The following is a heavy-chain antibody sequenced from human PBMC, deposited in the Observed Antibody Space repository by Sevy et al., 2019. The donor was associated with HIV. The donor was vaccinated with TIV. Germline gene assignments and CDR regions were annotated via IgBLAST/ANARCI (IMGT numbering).Heavy chain of an antibody. CDR3: SREGSEGTVAQPDAFHF. V-gene: IGHV3-49*03. J-gene: IGHJ3*01. CDR2: IRSKTYGGTT. D-gene: IGHD6-19*01. Sequence: GGSLRLSCTASGFTFGDYAMSWFRQAPGKGLEWVGFIRSKTYGGTTEYAASVKGRFTISRDDSKSIAYLQMNSLKTEDTAVYYCSREGSEGTVAQPDAFHFWGQGTMVTVSS. CDR1: GFTFGDYA.